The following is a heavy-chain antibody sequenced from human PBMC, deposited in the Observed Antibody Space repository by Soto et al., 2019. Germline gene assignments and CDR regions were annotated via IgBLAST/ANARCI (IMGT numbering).Heavy chain of an antibody. D-gene: IGHD3-22*01. CDR3: ARLAGSGYYWARYFDL. CDR1: GGTFSSYA. J-gene: IGHJ2*01. Sequence: QVQLVQSGAEVKKPGSSVKVSCKASGGTFSSYAISWVRQAPGQGLEWMGGIIPIFGTANYAQKFQGRVTITADESTSTAYMERSSLRSEDTAVYYCARLAGSGYYWARYFDLWGRGTLVTVSS. V-gene: IGHV1-69*12. CDR2: IIPIFGTA.